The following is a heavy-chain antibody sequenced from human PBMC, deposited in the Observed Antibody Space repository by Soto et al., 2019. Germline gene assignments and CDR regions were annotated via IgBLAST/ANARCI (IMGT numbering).Heavy chain of an antibody. CDR3: TRDASRDSSARGWFDP. Sequence: GGSLRISCAASGFTFRSFTMNWVRQAPGKGLEWVSTISSNSAYIYYTDALRGRFTISRDNAKNSLHLQMNSLRAEDTAVYYCTRDASRDSSARGWFDPWGQGTLVTVSS. CDR1: GFTFRSFT. J-gene: IGHJ5*02. D-gene: IGHD6-13*01. CDR2: ISSNSAYI. V-gene: IGHV3-21*01.